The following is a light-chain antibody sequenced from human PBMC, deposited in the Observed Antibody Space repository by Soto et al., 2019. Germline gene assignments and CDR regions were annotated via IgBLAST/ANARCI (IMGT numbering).Light chain of an antibody. V-gene: IGKV1-39*01. CDR2: DAS. J-gene: IGKJ1*01. CDR1: QDISKC. CDR3: QQSYSTPPWT. Sequence: DIQVTQSPSSLSASVVDRVTITCKASQDISKCLNWYQQKAGEAPKLLIYDASNLETGVPSRFSGSGSGTDFTLTINGLQPEDFATYFCQQSYSTPPWTFGQGTKVDIK.